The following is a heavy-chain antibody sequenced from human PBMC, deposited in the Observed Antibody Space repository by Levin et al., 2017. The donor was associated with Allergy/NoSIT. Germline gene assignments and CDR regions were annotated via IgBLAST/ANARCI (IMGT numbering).Heavy chain of an antibody. CDR1: GFTFSSYA. V-gene: IGHV3-30-3*01. J-gene: IGHJ4*02. D-gene: IGHD4-17*01. CDR2: ISYDGSNK. CDR3: ARVTTVTTFVGWRGYFDY. Sequence: GESLKISCAASGFTFSSYAMHWVRQAPGKGLEWVAVISYDGSNKYYADSVKGRFTISRDNSKNTLYLQMNSLRAEDTAVYYCARVTTVTTFVGWRGYFDYWGQGTLVTVSS.